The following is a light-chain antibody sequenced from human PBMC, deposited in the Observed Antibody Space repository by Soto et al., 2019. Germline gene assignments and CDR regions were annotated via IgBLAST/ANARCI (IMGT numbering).Light chain of an antibody. CDR1: SSDVGGYNY. CDR3: SSYTSSSTLVV. Sequence: QSALTQPASVSGSPGPSITISCTGTSSDVGGYNYVSWYQQHPGKAPKLMIYDVSNRPSGVSNRFSGSKAGNTASLTISGLQAEDEADYYCSSYTSSSTLVVFGGGTTLTAL. CDR2: DVS. V-gene: IGLV2-14*01. J-gene: IGLJ2*01.